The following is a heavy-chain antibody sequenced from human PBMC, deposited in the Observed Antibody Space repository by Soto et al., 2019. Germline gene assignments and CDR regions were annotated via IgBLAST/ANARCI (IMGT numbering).Heavy chain of an antibody. CDR1: GYSFTSYW. D-gene: IGHD2-2*01. CDR2: IGPSDYYT. V-gene: IGHV5-10-1*01. CDR3: ARQGGDCSSTSCYGRVPPPNWFDP. Sequence: PGESLKISCKGSGYSFTSYWISWVRQMPGKGLEWMGRIGPSDYYTNYSPSFQGHVTISADKSISTAYLQWSSLKASDTAMYYCARQGGDCSSTSCYGRVPPPNWFDPWGQGTLVTVSS. J-gene: IGHJ5*02.